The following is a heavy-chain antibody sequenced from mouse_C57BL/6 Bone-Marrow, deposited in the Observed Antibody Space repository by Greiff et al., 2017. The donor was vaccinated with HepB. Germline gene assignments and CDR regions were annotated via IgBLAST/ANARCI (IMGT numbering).Heavy chain of an antibody. CDR2: IDPSDSYT. D-gene: IGHD1-1*01. CDR1: GYTFTSYW. J-gene: IGHJ4*01. Sequence: QVQLQQSGAELVRPGTSVKLSCKASGYTFTSYWMHWVKQRPGQGLEWIGGIDPSDSYTNYNQKFKGKATLTVDTSSSKAYMQLSSLTSEDSAVYYCARRHYGSSYYAMDYWGQGTSVTVSS. V-gene: IGHV1-59*01. CDR3: ARRHYGSSYYAMDY.